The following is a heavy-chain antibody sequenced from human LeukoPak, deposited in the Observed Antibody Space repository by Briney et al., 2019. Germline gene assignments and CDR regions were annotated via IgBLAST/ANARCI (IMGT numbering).Heavy chain of an antibody. CDR1: GYTFTSYS. V-gene: IGHV1-18*01. J-gene: IGHJ4*02. CDR3: ARDSNYYDSSGYVDY. CDR2: ISAYNGNT. D-gene: IGHD3-22*01. Sequence: ASVKVSCKASGYTFTSYSISWVRQAPGQGLEWMGWISAYNGNTNYAQKLQGRVTMTTDTSTSTAYMELRSLRSDDTAVYYCARDSNYYDSSGYVDYWGQGTLVTVSS.